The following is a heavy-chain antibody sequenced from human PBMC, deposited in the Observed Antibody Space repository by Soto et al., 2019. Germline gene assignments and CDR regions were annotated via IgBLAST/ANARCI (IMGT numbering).Heavy chain of an antibody. Sequence: GGSLRLSCAASGFTFSNFAMNWVRQAPGKGLEWVSGISGRGGTTYYADSVQGRFTISRDNSKNTLYLQMNSLRAEDTALYYCAKRDTTSLRGAFDIWGQGTMVTVSS. V-gene: IGHV3-23*01. D-gene: IGHD2-2*01. CDR2: ISGRGGTT. CDR1: GFTFSNFA. J-gene: IGHJ3*02. CDR3: AKRDTTSLRGAFDI.